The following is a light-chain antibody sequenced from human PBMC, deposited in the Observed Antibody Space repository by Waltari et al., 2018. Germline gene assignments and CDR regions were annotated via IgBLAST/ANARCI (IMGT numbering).Light chain of an antibody. Sequence: EFVLTQSPGTLSLSPGERATLSCRASQSVRSGYLAWYQQRRGQAPRLLSYAGSSRATRIPDRFGGSGSGTDFILTISRLESEDFAVYYCQQYGSSPYTFGQGTNLEIK. V-gene: IGKV3-20*01. CDR2: AGS. CDR3: QQYGSSPYT. CDR1: QSVRSGY. J-gene: IGKJ2*01.